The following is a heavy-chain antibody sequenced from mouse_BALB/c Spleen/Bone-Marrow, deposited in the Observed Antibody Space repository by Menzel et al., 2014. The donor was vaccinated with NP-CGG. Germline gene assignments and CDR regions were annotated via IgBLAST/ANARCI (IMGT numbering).Heavy chain of an antibody. Sequence: VTLKVSGAELVKPGASVKLSCTASGFNIKDTYMHWVKQRPEQGLEWIGRIDPANGNTKYDPKFQGKATITADTSSNTAYLQLSSLTSEDTAVYYCATGFAYWGQGTLVTVSA. CDR1: GFNIKDTY. J-gene: IGHJ3*01. CDR2: IDPANGNT. V-gene: IGHV14-3*02. CDR3: ATGFAY.